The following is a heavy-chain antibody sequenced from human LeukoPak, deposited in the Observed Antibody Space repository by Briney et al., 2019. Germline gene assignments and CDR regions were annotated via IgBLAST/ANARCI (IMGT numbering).Heavy chain of an antibody. J-gene: IGHJ5*02. CDR1: GGSISSSSYY. CDR2: IYYSGST. D-gene: IGHD3-3*01. CDR3: ARIPMRGEYDFWSGRFDP. V-gene: IGHV4-39*01. Sequence: SETLSLTCTVSGGSISSSSYYWGWIRQPPGKGLEWIGSIYYSGSTYYNPSLKSRVTISVDTSKNQFSLKLSSVTAADTAVYYCARIPMRGEYDFWSGRFDPWGQGTLVTVSS.